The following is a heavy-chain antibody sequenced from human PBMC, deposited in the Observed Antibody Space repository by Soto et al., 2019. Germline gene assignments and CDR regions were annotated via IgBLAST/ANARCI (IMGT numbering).Heavy chain of an antibody. D-gene: IGHD2-2*01. Sequence: GESLKISCKGSGYSFTSYWIGWVRQMPGKGLEWMGIIYPGDSDTRYSPSFQGQVTISADKSISTAYLQWSSLKASDTAMYYWARRAFVVVPAARVYGGMDVWGQGTTVTVSS. J-gene: IGHJ6*02. CDR2: IYPGDSDT. CDR3: ARRAFVVVPAARVYGGMDV. V-gene: IGHV5-51*01. CDR1: GYSFTSYW.